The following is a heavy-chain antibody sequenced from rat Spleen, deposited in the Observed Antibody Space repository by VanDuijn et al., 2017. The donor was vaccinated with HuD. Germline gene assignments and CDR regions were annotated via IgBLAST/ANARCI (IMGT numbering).Heavy chain of an antibody. J-gene: IGHJ2*01. Sequence: EVQLVESGGGLVQPGRSLKLSCAASGFTYSNYVMAWVRQAPTKGLEWVASISTGGGNTYYRDSVKGRFTISRDNAKNTLYLQMDSLRSEDTATYYCAKDKGTIAAIDYCGQGVMVTVSS. V-gene: IGHV5S13*01. CDR3: AKDKGTIAAIDY. D-gene: IGHD1-2*01. CDR2: ISTGGGNT. CDR1: GFTYSNYV.